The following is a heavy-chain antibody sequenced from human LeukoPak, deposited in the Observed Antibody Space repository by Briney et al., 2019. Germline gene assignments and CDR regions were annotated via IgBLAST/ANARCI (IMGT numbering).Heavy chain of an antibody. Sequence: GGSLRLSCAPSGFTFDMYAMHWVRQAPGKGLEWVAVISYDGGNRNYADSVKGRFTISRDNSKNTLYLEMNSLGPEDTAVYYCARDPRFSSGWSQNYFDYWGQVTLVTVSS. J-gene: IGHJ4*02. D-gene: IGHD6-19*01. V-gene: IGHV3-30*04. CDR3: ARDPRFSSGWSQNYFDY. CDR2: ISYDGGNR. CDR1: GFTFDMYA.